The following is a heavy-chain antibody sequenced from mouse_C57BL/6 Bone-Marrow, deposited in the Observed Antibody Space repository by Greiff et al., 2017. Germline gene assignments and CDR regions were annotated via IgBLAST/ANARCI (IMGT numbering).Heavy chain of an antibody. V-gene: IGHV1-59*01. CDR1: GYTFTSYW. J-gene: IGHJ2*01. D-gene: IGHD1-1*01. CDR3: ARNYGSPFDY. Sequence: QVQLQQPGAELVRPGTSVKLSCKASGYTFTSYWMHWVKQRPGQGLKWIGVIDPSDSYTNYNQKFKGKATLTVDTSSSTAYMQLSSLTSEDSAVYYCARNYGSPFDYWGQGTTLTVSS. CDR2: IDPSDSYT.